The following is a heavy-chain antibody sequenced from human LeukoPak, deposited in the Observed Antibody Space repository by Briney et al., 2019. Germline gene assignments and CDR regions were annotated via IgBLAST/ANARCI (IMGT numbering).Heavy chain of an antibody. Sequence: PGRSLRLSCAASGFTFSSYGMHWVRQAPGKGLEWVAVISYDGSNKYYADSVKGRFTISRDNSKNTLYLQMNSLRAEDTAVYYCAKDRSYSGWYPEYFQHWGQGTLVTVSS. D-gene: IGHD6-19*01. J-gene: IGHJ1*01. V-gene: IGHV3-30*18. CDR1: GFTFSSYG. CDR2: ISYDGSNK. CDR3: AKDRSYSGWYPEYFQH.